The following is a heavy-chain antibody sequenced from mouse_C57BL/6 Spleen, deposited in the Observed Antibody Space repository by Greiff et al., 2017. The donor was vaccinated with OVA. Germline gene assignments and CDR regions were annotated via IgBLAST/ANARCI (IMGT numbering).Heavy chain of an antibody. CDR2: IDPSDSET. J-gene: IGHJ2*01. V-gene: IGHV1-52*01. CDR3: ARLSWLLPDY. D-gene: IGHD2-3*01. Sequence: QVQLKQPGAELVRPGSSVKLSCKASGYTFTSYWMHWVKQRPIQGLEWIGNIDPSDSETHYNQKFKDKATLTVDKSSSTAYMQLSSLTSEDSAVYYCARLSWLLPDYWGQGTTLTVSS. CDR1: GYTFTSYW.